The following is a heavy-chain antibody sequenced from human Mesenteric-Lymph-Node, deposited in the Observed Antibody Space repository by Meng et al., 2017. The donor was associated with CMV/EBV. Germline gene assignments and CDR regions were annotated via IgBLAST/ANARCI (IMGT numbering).Heavy chain of an antibody. Sequence: SCAGSGFNFDDYGMSWVRQAPGKGLEWVSGINWNGGDIGYVDSVKGRFTISRDNAQNSVYLQMNSLRAEDTALYYCVRGYVEYSAFDYWGQGTLVTVS. CDR3: VRGYVEYSAFDY. V-gene: IGHV3-20*04. CDR1: GFNFDDYG. CDR2: INWNGGDI. J-gene: IGHJ4*02. D-gene: IGHD2/OR15-2a*01.